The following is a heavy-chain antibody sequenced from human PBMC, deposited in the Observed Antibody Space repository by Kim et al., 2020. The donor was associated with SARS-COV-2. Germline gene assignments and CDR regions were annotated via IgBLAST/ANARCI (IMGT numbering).Heavy chain of an antibody. CDR1: GYSFNSYG. D-gene: IGHD2-15*01. V-gene: IGHV1-18*01. Sequence: ASVKVSCKASGYSFNSYGINWVLQAPGQGLEWLGWISAYDGSTKYAQTMQGRVTMNTDTSASTAYMELRSLRSDDTAVYYCAREHCTGIICYLWGRHFFWGQGTLVTVSS. CDR2: ISAYDGST. CDR3: AREHCTGIICYLWGRHFF. J-gene: IGHJ4*02.